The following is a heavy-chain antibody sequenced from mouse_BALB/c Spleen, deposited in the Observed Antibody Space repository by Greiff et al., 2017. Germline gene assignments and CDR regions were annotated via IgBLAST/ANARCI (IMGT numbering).Heavy chain of an antibody. CDR3: ARYVITTGFAY. D-gene: IGHD2-4*01. Sequence: EVMLVESGGGLVQPGGSRKLSCAASGFTFSSFGMHWVRQAPEKGLEWVAYISSGSSTIYYADTVKGRFTISRDNPKNTLFLQMTSLRSEDTAMYYCARYVITTGFAYWGQGTLVTVSA. CDR1: GFTFSSFG. CDR2: ISSGSSTI. J-gene: IGHJ3*01. V-gene: IGHV5-17*02.